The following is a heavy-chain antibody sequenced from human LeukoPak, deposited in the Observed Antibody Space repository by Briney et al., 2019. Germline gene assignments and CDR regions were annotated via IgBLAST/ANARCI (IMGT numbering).Heavy chain of an antibody. V-gene: IGHV4-39*07. CDR2: FYYTGSI. Sequence: SETLSLTCLVSGGSISSTSYYWGWIRQSPGRGLEWIGSFYYTGSIFDNRSLRSRVTISIDMSKNQFLLKLSSVTAADTAVYYCAGGPFFQMAALAGFLDYWGQGILVTVSS. D-gene: IGHD5-24*01. CDR3: AGGPFFQMAALAGFLDY. J-gene: IGHJ4*02. CDR1: GGSISSTSYY.